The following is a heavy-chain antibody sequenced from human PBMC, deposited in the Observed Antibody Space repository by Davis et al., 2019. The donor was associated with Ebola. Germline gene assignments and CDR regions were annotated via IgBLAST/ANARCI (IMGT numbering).Heavy chain of an antibody. CDR3: ARDLRIFGVVGIYYYYGMDV. CDR1: AYTFTSYD. D-gene: IGHD3-3*01. Sequence: ASVKVFSNASAYTFTSYDINWVRQATGQGLEWMGWMNPNSGNTAYAQEFQGRVTMTRDTSTSTVYMELSSLRSEDTAVYYCARDLRIFGVVGIYYYYGMDVWGQGTTVTVSS. CDR2: MNPNSGNT. J-gene: IGHJ6*02. V-gene: IGHV1-8*01.